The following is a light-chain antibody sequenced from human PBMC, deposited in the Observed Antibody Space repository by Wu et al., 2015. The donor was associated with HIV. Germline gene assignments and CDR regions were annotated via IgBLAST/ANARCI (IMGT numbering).Light chain of an antibody. J-gene: IGKJ2*01. Sequence: EIVLTQSPATLSLSPGERATLSCRASQSVNNYLAWYQQKTGQAPRLLISDASNRATGIPARFSGSGSGTDFTLTISSMQSEDFAVYYCQQYNHWPPYTFGQGTKLEIK. CDR1: QSVNNY. CDR3: QQYNHWPPYT. CDR2: DAS. V-gene: IGKV3D-15*01.